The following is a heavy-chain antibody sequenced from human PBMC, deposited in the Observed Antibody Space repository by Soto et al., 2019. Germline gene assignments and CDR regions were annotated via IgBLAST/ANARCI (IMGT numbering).Heavy chain of an antibody. J-gene: IGHJ4*02. CDR1: GFACSSYA. Sequence: GGSLRLSCAASGFACSSYAMSWVRQAPGKGLEWVSAVSGGAGHTYYADSVKGRFTISRDNSKNTLYLQMNSLRAGDTAVYYCAKDSATYPESFDYWGQGTLVTVSS. CDR2: VSGGAGHT. D-gene: IGHD1-26*01. CDR3: AKDSATYPESFDY. V-gene: IGHV3-23*01.